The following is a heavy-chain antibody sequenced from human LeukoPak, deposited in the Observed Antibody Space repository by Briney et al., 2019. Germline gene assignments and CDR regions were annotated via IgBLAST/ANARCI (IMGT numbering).Heavy chain of an antibody. Sequence: PGGSLRLSCAASGFTFSSYAMSWVRQAPGKGLEWVSVIGGSGASTCYADSVKGRFTISRDNSKNTLYLQMNSLRAEDTAVYYCAKSSGYYLADYWGQGTLVTVSS. CDR1: GFTFSSYA. D-gene: IGHD3-22*01. J-gene: IGHJ4*02. V-gene: IGHV3-23*01. CDR2: IGGSGAST. CDR3: AKSSGYYLADY.